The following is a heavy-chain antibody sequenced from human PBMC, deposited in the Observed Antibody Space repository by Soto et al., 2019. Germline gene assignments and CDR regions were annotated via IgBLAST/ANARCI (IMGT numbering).Heavy chain of an antibody. D-gene: IGHD5-12*01. CDR1: GGSLSGYY. J-gene: IGHJ4*02. CDR3: ARGQEGVVATH. Sequence: QVQLQQWGAGLLKPSETLSLNCAVTGGSLSGYYWSWIRQPPGKGLEWIGEVKDGGHTNYSPSLRGRLTISSDTSNNQFSLRLNSGTAADTGVYYCARGQEGVVATHWDQGSLVTVSS. CDR2: VKDGGHT. V-gene: IGHV4-34*01.